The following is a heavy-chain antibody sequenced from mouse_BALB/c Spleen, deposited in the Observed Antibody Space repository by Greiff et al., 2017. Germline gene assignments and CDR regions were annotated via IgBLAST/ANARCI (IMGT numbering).Heavy chain of an antibody. J-gene: IGHJ4*01. Sequence: EVQLVESGGGLVQPGGSRKLSCAASGFTFSSFGMHWVRQAPEKGLEWVAYISSGSSTIYYADTVKGRFTISRDNPKNTLFLQMTSLRSEDTAMYYCARRGIYYGYDDYAMDYWGQGTSVTVSS. CDR3: ARRGIYYGYDDYAMDY. V-gene: IGHV5-17*02. CDR2: ISSGSSTI. D-gene: IGHD2-2*01. CDR1: GFTFSSFG.